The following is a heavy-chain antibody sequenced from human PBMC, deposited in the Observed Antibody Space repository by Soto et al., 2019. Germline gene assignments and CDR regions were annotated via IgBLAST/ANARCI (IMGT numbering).Heavy chain of an antibody. CDR1: GGSFSGYY. CDR2: INHSGST. CDR3: ARGGAARSFYYYYGMDV. D-gene: IGHD6-6*01. V-gene: IGHV4-34*01. Sequence: SETLSLTCAVYGGSFSGYYWSWIRQPPGKGLEWIGEINHSGSTNYNPSLKGRVTISVDTSKNQFSLKLSSVTAADTAVYYCARGGAARSFYYYYGMDVWGQGTTVTVSS. J-gene: IGHJ6*02.